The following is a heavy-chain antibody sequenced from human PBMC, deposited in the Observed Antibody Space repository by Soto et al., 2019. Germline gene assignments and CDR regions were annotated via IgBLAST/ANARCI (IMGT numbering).Heavy chain of an antibody. CDR3: ARDRHFYLWGGGDV. D-gene: IGHD2-21*01. V-gene: IGHV4-31*03. CDR2: IYYSGST. CDR1: GGSISSGGYS. Sequence: QVQLQESGPGLVKPSQTLSLTCTVSGGSISSGGYSWSWIRQHPGKGLEWIGYIYYSGSTYYNPSLKSRVSISVDTSKNQFSLKLSSVTAADTAVYCCARDRHFYLWGGGDVWGQGTTVTVSS. J-gene: IGHJ6*02.